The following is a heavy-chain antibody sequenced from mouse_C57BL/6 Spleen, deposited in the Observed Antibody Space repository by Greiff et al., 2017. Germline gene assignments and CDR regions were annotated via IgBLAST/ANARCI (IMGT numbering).Heavy chain of an antibody. J-gene: IGHJ3*01. Sequence: QVQLQQPGAELVMPGASVKLSCKASGYTFTSYWMHWVKQRPGQGLEWIGEIDPSDSYTNYNQKFKGKSTLTVDKSSSTAYMQLSILTSEDSAVYCCARHDYDAGFAYWGQGTLVTVSA. D-gene: IGHD2-4*01. CDR3: ARHDYDAGFAY. CDR2: IDPSDSYT. V-gene: IGHV1-69*01. CDR1: GYTFTSYW.